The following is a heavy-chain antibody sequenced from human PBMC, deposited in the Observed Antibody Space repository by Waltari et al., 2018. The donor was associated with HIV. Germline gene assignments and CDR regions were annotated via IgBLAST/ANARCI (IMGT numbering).Heavy chain of an antibody. Sequence: EVQLVESGGGLVKPGGSLRLSCAASGFTFSSYSMNWVRQAPGKGLEWVSSISSSSSYIYYADSVKGRFTISRDNAKNSLYLQRNSLRAEDTAVYYCARGVTMIVGWFDPWGQGTLVTVSS. CDR2: ISSSSSYI. CDR3: ARGVTMIVGWFDP. V-gene: IGHV3-21*01. J-gene: IGHJ5*02. CDR1: GFTFSSYS. D-gene: IGHD3-22*01.